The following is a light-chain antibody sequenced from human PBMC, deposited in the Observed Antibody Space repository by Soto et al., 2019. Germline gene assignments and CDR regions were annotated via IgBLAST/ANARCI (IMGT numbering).Light chain of an antibody. J-gene: IGLJ1*01. Sequence: QSALTQPPSASGSPGQSVTISCTGTSSDVGGYNYVSWYQQHPGKAPKLVIYEVFKRPSGVPDRFSGSKSGNTASLTVSGLQAEDEADYYCSSYAGSNNFDVFGTGTKLTVL. CDR3: SSYAGSNNFDV. V-gene: IGLV2-8*01. CDR1: SSDVGGYNY. CDR2: EVF.